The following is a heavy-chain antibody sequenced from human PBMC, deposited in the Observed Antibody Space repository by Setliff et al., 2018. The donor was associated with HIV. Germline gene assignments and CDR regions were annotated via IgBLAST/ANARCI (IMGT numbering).Heavy chain of an antibody. V-gene: IGHV4-59*08. CDR3: AGQHTFSSGWYSVAGAFDM. CDR2: IYYSGST. D-gene: IGHD6-19*01. Sequence: PSETLSLTCTVSGGSISSHYWSWIRQPPGKGLEWIGYIYYSGSTYYNPSLKSRVTISVDTSKNQFSLNLSSVTAADTAMFYCAGQHTFSSGWYSVAGAFDMWGQGTMVTDSS. CDR1: GGSISSHY. J-gene: IGHJ3*02.